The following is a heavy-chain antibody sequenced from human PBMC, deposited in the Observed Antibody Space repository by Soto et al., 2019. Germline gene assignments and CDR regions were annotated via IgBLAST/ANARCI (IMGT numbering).Heavy chain of an antibody. V-gene: IGHV1-18*01. CDR1: GYTFTSYG. D-gene: IGHD6-13*01. J-gene: IGHJ5*02. CDR2: ISAYNGNT. Sequence: ASVKVCCKASGYTFTSYGISWVRQAPGQGLEWMGWISAYNGNTNYAQKLQGRVTMTTDTSTSTAYMELRSLRSDDTAVYYCARGLIAAAGTSVGFDPWGQGTLVTVSS. CDR3: ARGLIAAAGTSVGFDP.